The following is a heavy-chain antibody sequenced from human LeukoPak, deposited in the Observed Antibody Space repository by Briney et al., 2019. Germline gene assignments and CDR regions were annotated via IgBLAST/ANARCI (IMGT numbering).Heavy chain of an antibody. J-gene: IGHJ6*02. Sequence: PGGSLRLSCAASRFSFSTYEMNWVRQAPGKGLELVSYISSSASTIYYADSVKGRFTISRDSAKNSLYLQMNSLRAEDTAVYYCARRNHYYGMDVWGQGTTVTVSS. V-gene: IGHV3-48*03. D-gene: IGHD1-14*01. CDR1: RFSFSTYE. CDR2: ISSSASTI. CDR3: ARRNHYYGMDV.